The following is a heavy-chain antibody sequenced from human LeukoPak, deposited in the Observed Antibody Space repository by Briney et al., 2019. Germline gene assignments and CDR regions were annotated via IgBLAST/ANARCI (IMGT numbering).Heavy chain of an antibody. J-gene: IGHJ4*02. CDR3: AKETHYDILTGPIDY. Sequence: PGGSLRLSCAASGFTFNFYWMSWVRQAPGKGLEWVSGISWNSGSIGYADSVKGRFTISRDNAKNSLYLQMNSLRAEDTALYYCAKETHYDILTGPIDYWGQGTLVTVSS. D-gene: IGHD3-9*01. V-gene: IGHV3-9*01. CDR1: GFTFNFYW. CDR2: ISWNSGSI.